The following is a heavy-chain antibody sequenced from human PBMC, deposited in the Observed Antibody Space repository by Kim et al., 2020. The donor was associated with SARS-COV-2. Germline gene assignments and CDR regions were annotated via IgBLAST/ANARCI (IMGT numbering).Heavy chain of an antibody. Sequence: SVKVSCKASGGTFSSYAISWVRQAPGQGLEWMGGIIPIFGTANYAQKFQGRVTITADESTSTAYMELSSLRSEDTAVYYCARYYYDSSGYYWVFDYWGQGTLVTVSS. D-gene: IGHD3-22*01. CDR3: ARYYYDSSGYYWVFDY. J-gene: IGHJ4*02. CDR1: GGTFSSYA. CDR2: IIPIFGTA. V-gene: IGHV1-69*13.